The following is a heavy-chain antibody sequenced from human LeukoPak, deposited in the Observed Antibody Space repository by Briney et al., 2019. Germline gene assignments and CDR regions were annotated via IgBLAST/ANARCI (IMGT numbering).Heavy chain of an antibody. CDR2: IIPIFGTA. Sequence: ASVKVSCKASGGTFSSYAISWVRQAPGQGLEWMGGIIPIFGTANYAQKFQGRVTITADESTSTAYMELRSLRSDDTAVYYCARVAIDFWSGYYTYFDYWGQGTLVTVSS. J-gene: IGHJ4*02. V-gene: IGHV1-69*13. D-gene: IGHD3-3*01. CDR3: ARVAIDFWSGYYTYFDY. CDR1: GGTFSSYA.